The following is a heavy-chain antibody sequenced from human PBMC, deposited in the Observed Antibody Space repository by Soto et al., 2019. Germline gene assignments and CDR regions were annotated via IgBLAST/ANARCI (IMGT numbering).Heavy chain of an antibody. D-gene: IGHD1-1*01. Sequence: QVQLVESGGGVVQPGRSLRLSCAASGFTFSNYGMHWVRQAPGKGLEWVIVISYDGNVAYYADSVKGRFTISRDNSKNTLYLQMNRLRTEEPAMYYCAKEGPITNWYFDYWGQGTLVTVSS. CDR1: GFTFSNYG. V-gene: IGHV3-30*18. J-gene: IGHJ4*02. CDR3: AKEGPITNWYFDY. CDR2: ISYDGNVA.